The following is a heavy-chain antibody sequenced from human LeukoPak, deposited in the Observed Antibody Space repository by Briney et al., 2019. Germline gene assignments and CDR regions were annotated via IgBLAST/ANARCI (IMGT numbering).Heavy chain of an antibody. J-gene: IGHJ4*02. CDR1: GFTFSSYA. CDR3: AKSATVRIKAPFDC. CDR2: ASGSGGST. V-gene: IGHV3-23*01. D-gene: IGHD2-15*01. Sequence: PGGSLRLSCAASGFTFSSYAMTWVRQAPGKGLEWVSGASGSGGSTYYADSVKGRFTISKDNSKNTLSLQMSSLRAEDTAVYYCAKSATVRIKAPFDCWGQGALATVSS.